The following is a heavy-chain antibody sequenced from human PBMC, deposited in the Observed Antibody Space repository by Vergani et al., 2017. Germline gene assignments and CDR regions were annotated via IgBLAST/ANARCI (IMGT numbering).Heavy chain of an antibody. CDR3: ANAFSYDIWTDRSY. D-gene: IGHD3-9*01. V-gene: IGHV3-23*01. CDR1: GFTFSSYA. Sequence: EVQLLESGGGLVQPGGSLRLSCAASGFTFSSYAMSWVRQAPGKGLEWVSAISGSGGSTYYADSVKGRFTISRDNSKNTLYLQMNSLRAEDTAVYYCANAFSYDIWTDRSYWGQGTLVTVSS. J-gene: IGHJ4*02. CDR2: ISGSGGST.